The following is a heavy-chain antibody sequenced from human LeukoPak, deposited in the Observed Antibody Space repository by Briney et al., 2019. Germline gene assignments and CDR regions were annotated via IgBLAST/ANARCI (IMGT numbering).Heavy chain of an antibody. CDR1: GFTFSSYS. V-gene: IGHV3-48*01. D-gene: IGHD3-16*02. J-gene: IGHJ4*02. CDR3: ARGYQIDY. CDR2: ISRSSSTI. Sequence: GGSLRLSCAASGFTFSSYSMNWVRQAPGKGLEWVSYISRSSSTIYYAGSVKGRFTISRDNAKNSLYLQMNSLRAEDTAVYYCARGYQIDYWGQGTLVTVSS.